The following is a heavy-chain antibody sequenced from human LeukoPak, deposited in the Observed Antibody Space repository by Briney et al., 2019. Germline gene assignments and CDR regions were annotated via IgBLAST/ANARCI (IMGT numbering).Heavy chain of an antibody. J-gene: IGHJ4*02. D-gene: IGHD3-22*01. CDR3: ARGGYYDSSGLYDY. CDR2: IYYSGST. V-gene: IGHV4-59*01. CDR1: GGSISSYY. Sequence: PSETLSLTCTVSGGSISSYYWSWIRQPPGKGLEWIGYIYYSGSTNYNPSLKSRVTISVDTSKNQFSLKLSSVTAADTAVYYCARGGYYDSSGLYDYCGQGTLVTVSS.